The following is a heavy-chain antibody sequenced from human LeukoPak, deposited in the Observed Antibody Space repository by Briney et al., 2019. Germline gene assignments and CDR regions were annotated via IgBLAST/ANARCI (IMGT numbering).Heavy chain of an antibody. V-gene: IGHV4-38-2*01. D-gene: IGHD1-26*01. CDR1: GNSISNTYY. Sequence: SETLSLTCAVSGNSISNTYYWGWIRQPPGKELEWIGSIYNSGSTHYNPSLKSRVTIPVDTSKNQFSLKLSSVTAADTAVYYCARNSSGNYFDYWGQGTLVTASS. CDR3: ARNSSGNYFDY. J-gene: IGHJ4*02. CDR2: IYNSGST.